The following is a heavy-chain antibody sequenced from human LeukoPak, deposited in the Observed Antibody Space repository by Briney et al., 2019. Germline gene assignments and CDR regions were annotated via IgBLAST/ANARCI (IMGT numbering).Heavy chain of an antibody. D-gene: IGHD2-2*01. V-gene: IGHV3-53*01. CDR1: GFTVSSNY. CDR2: IYSGRST. Sequence: HSGGSLRLSCAASGFTVSSNYMSWVRQAPGKGLEWVSVIYSGRSTYYADSVKGRFTISRDNSKNTLYLQMNSLRAEDTAVYYCARIGGVVPASDYWGQGTLVTVSS. CDR3: ARIGGVVPASDY. J-gene: IGHJ4*02.